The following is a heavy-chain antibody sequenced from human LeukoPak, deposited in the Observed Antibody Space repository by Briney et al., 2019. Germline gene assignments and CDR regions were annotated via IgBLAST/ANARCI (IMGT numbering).Heavy chain of an antibody. CDR3: ARDGGYSYGVDAFDI. CDR2: IYYSGST. V-gene: IGHV4-59*01. D-gene: IGHD5-18*01. Sequence: SETLSLTCTVSGGSISSYYWSWIRQPPGKGLEWLGYIYYSGSTNYNPSLKSRVTISVDTSKNQFSLKLSSVTAADTAVYYCARDGGYSYGVDAFDIWGQGTMVTVSS. J-gene: IGHJ3*02. CDR1: GGSISSYY.